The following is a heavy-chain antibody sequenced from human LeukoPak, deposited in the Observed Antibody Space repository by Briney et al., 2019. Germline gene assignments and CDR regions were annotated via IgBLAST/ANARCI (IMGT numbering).Heavy chain of an antibody. Sequence: SGGSLRLSCAASGFTFSSYGMHWVRQAPGKGLEWVAVISYDGSNKYYADSVKGRFTISRDNSKNTLYLEMNSLRAEDTAVYYCAKEYYDILTGWAVVAAAVDYWGQGTLVTVSS. CDR3: AKEYYDILTGWAVVAAAVDY. CDR1: GFTFSSYG. V-gene: IGHV3-30*18. J-gene: IGHJ4*02. CDR2: ISYDGSNK. D-gene: IGHD3-9*01.